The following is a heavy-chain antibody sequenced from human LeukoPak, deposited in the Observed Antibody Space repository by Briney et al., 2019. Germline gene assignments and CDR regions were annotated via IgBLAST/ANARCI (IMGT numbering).Heavy chain of an antibody. CDR2: ISTGSSYT. D-gene: IGHD6-13*01. CDR1: GFTFSDYY. V-gene: IGHV3-11*03. J-gene: IGHJ1*01. CDR3: ASSSWSSEYFHY. Sequence: PGGSLRLSCAASGFTFSDYYMSWIRQAPGRGLEWVSYISTGSSYTNYADSVKGRFTISRDNAKNSLYLQMNSLRAEDTALYYCASSSWSSEYFHYWGQGTLVTVSS.